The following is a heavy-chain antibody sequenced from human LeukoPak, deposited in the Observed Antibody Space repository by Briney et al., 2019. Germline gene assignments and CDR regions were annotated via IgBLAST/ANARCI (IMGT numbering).Heavy chain of an antibody. Sequence: ETLSLTCSVSGGYISSYYWSWIRQAPGKGLEWVSYISRSSSTIYYADSVKGRFTISRDNAKNSLYLQMNSLRAEDTAVYYCAKNGYSSSWHDYWGQGTLVTVSS. CDR2: ISRSSSTI. J-gene: IGHJ4*02. CDR3: AKNGYSSSWHDY. CDR1: GGYISSYY. D-gene: IGHD6-13*01. V-gene: IGHV3-48*01.